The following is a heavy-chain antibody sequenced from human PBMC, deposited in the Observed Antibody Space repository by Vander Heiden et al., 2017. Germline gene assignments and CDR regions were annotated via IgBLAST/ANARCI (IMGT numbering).Heavy chain of an antibody. J-gene: IGHJ4*02. CDR2: IWYDGSNK. V-gene: IGHV3-33*01. D-gene: IGHD1-20*01. Sequence: QVQLVEPGGGVVQPGRSLRLPCAASGFTFSSYGMHWVRQAPGKGLEWVAVIWYDGSNKYYADSVKGRFTISRDNSKNTLYLQMNSLRAEDTAVYYCARTYKSPFDYWGQGTLVTVSS. CDR1: GFTFSSYG. CDR3: ARTYKSPFDY.